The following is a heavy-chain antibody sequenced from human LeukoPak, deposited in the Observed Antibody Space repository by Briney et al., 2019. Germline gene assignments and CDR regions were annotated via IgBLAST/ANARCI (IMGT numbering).Heavy chain of an antibody. CDR1: GYIFIDYY. J-gene: IGHJ5*02. D-gene: IGHD2-15*01. Sequence: ASVKVSCKASGYIFIDYYMHWVRQATGQGLEWMGWMNPNSGNTGYAQKFQGRVTMTRNTSISTAYMELSSLRSEDTAVYYCARGPSAYCSGGSCYSGSAWFDPWGQGTLVTVSS. CDR3: ARGPSAYCSGGSCYSGSAWFDP. V-gene: IGHV1-8*02. CDR2: MNPNSGNT.